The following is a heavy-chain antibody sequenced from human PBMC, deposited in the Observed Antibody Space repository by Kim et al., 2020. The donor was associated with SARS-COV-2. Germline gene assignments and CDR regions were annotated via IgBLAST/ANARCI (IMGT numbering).Heavy chain of an antibody. CDR3: ARQAGIAVAGTVVRGWFDT. D-gene: IGHD6-19*01. Sequence: SETLSLTCTVSGGSISSSSYYWGWIRQPPGKGLEWIGSIYYSGSTYYNPSLKSRVTISVDTSKNQFSLKLSSVTAADTAVYYCARQAGIAVAGTVVRGWFDTWGQGTLVTVSS. V-gene: IGHV4-39*01. CDR1: GGSISSSSYY. J-gene: IGHJ5*02. CDR2: IYYSGST.